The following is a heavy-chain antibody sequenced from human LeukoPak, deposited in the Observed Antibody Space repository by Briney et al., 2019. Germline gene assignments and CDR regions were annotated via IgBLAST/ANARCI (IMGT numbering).Heavy chain of an antibody. CDR1: RFTFSDHY. CDR3: ARGAGYCTSTGCSSNYFDY. D-gene: IGHD2-2*01. J-gene: IGHJ4*02. CDR2: VGSSNTYT. Sequence: KTGGSLRLSCAASRFTFSDHYMSWIRQAPGKGLEWVSYVGSSNTYTNYADSVNGRFTVSRDNAKDSLYLQMNSLRAEDTAVYYCARGAGYCTSTGCSSNYFDYWGQGTLVTVSS. V-gene: IGHV3-11*06.